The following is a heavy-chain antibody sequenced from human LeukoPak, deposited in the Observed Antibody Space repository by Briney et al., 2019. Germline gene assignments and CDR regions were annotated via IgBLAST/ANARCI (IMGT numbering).Heavy chain of an antibody. Sequence: GGSLRLSCAASGFTFSSYAMHWVRQAPGKGLEWVAVISYDGSNKYYADSVKGRFTISRDNAKNSLYLQMNSLRAEDTAVYYCLGFPGAFDIWGQGTMVTVSS. CDR3: LGFPGAFDI. CDR1: GFTFSSYA. V-gene: IGHV3-30-3*01. J-gene: IGHJ3*02. CDR2: ISYDGSNK. D-gene: IGHD7-27*01.